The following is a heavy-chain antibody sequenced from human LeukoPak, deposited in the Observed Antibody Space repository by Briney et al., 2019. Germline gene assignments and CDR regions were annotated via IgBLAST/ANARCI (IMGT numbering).Heavy chain of an antibody. CDR3: AAYDFWSGYTGSGSLPTTSPQFDY. Sequence: SVKVSCKASGGTFSSYAISWVRQAPGQGLEWMGGIIPIFGTANYAQKFQGRVTITTDESTSTAYMELSSLRSEDAAVYYCAAYDFWSGYTGSGSLPTTSPQFDYWGQGTLVTVSS. J-gene: IGHJ4*02. D-gene: IGHD3-3*01. V-gene: IGHV1-69*05. CDR2: IIPIFGTA. CDR1: GGTFSSYA.